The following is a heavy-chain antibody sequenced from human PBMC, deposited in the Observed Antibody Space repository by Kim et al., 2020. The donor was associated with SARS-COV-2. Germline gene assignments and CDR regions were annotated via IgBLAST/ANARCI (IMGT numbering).Heavy chain of an antibody. CDR1: GGSFSGYY. Sequence: SETLSLTCAVYGGSFSGYYWSWIRQPPGKGLEWIGEINHSGSTNYNPSLKSRVTISVDTSKNQFSLKLSSVTAADTAVYYCARGWGSSGWYRGSNYYYGMDVWGQGTTVTVSS. V-gene: IGHV4-34*01. CDR3: ARGWGSSGWYRGSNYYYGMDV. J-gene: IGHJ6*02. CDR2: INHSGST. D-gene: IGHD6-19*01.